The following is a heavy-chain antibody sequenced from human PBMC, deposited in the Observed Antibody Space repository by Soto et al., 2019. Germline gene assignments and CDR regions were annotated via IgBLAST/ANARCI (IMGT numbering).Heavy chain of an antibody. V-gene: IGHV1-69*01. CDR2: IIPIVGTG. J-gene: IGHJ6*02. D-gene: IGHD2-2*01. Sequence: QVQLVQSGAEVRKPGSSVTVSCKASGGTFSNYAISWVRQAPGQGLEWMGGIIPIVGTGSYAQKFQGRVPITADEPTTTAYRELSSLRFEDTAVYYWARVVILVPTASTHYYYHMDVWGPGTTVTVSS. CDR3: ARVVILVPTASTHYYYHMDV. CDR1: GGTFSNYA.